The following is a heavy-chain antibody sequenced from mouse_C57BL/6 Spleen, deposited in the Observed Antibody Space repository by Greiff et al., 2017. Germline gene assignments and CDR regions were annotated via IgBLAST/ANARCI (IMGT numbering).Heavy chain of an antibody. CDR1: GYSFTSYY. Sequence: QVQLQQSGPELVKPGASVKISCKASGYSFTSYYIHWVKQRPGQGLEWIGWIYPGSGNTKYNEKFKGKATLTADTSSSTAYMQLSSLTSEDSAVYYCARWGNYDPWYFDVWGTGTTVTVSS. J-gene: IGHJ1*03. CDR3: ARWGNYDPWYFDV. CDR2: IYPGSGNT. V-gene: IGHV1-66*01. D-gene: IGHD2-4*01.